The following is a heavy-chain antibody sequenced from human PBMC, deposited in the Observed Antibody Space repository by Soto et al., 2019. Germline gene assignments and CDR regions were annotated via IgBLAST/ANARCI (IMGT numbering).Heavy chain of an antibody. CDR1: GGSFSGYY. V-gene: IGHV4-34*01. CDR3: ASSRLYDILTGSYMDV. D-gene: IGHD3-9*01. J-gene: IGHJ6*03. CDR2: INHSGST. Sequence: SETLSLTCAVYGGSFSGYYWSWIRQPPGKGLEWIGEINHSGSTNYNPSLKSRVTISVDTSKNQFSLKLSSVTAADTAVYYCASSRLYDILTGSYMDVWGKGTTVTVS.